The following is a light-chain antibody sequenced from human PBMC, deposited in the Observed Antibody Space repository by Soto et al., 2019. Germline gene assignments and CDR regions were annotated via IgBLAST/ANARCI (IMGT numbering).Light chain of an antibody. V-gene: IGKV3-20*01. J-gene: IGKJ5*01. CDR3: KQHGTSPIT. CDR2: GAS. Sequence: EIVLTQSPDTLSLSPGDRATLSCRASQSVIHNHLAWHQQKPGQTPRLLVYGASSRATGIPDRFSGSGSGTDFTLTISRLEPEEFAVYYCKQHGTSPITFGQGTRLEIK. CDR1: QSVIHNH.